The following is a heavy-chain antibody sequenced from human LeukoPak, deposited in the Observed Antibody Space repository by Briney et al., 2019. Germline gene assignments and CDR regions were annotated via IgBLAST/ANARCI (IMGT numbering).Heavy chain of an antibody. D-gene: IGHD2-15*01. CDR3: ASAVGYCSGGSCYYAAFDI. CDR1: GGSISSYY. Sequence: PSETLSLTCTVSGGSISSYYWSWIRQPPGKGLEWIGYIYYSGSTNYNPSLKSRVTISVDTSNNQFSLKLSSVPDADTAVSYCASAVGYCSGGSCYYAAFDIWGQGTLVTVSS. CDR2: IYYSGST. J-gene: IGHJ3*02. V-gene: IGHV4-59*01.